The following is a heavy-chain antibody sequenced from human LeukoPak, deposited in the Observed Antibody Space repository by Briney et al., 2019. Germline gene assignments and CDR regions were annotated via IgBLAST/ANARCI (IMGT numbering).Heavy chain of an antibody. CDR1: GVSLSTSGVG. CDR3: AHSQVYSYGSFHDAYDI. J-gene: IGHJ3*02. V-gene: IGHV2-5*02. Sequence: ESGPTLVKPTQTLTLTCSLSGVSLSTSGVGVGWIRQPPGKALEWLALIYWDDDSHYSPSLKSRLTIAKDTSKNQVVLTMTNMDSVDTATYYCAHSQVYSYGSFHDAYDIWGLGTLVTVSS. D-gene: IGHD5-18*01. CDR2: IYWDDDS.